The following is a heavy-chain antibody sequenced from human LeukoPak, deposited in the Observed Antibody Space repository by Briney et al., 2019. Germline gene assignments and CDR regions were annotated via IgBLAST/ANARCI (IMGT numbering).Heavy chain of an antibody. V-gene: IGHV3-53*01. D-gene: IGHD6-19*01. CDR3: AKGLSDFGRSIAVGDT. CDR2: IYSGGST. CDR1: GFTVSSNY. J-gene: IGHJ4*02. Sequence: SGGSLRLSCAASGFTVSSNYMSWVRQAPGKGLEWVSVIYSGGSTYYADSVKGRFTISRDNSKNTLYLQMNSLRAEDTAVYYCAKGLSDFGRSIAVGDTWGQGTLVTVSS.